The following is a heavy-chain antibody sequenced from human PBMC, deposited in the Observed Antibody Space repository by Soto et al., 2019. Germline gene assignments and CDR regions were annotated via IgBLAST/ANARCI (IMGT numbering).Heavy chain of an antibody. D-gene: IGHD1-26*01. V-gene: IGHV1-69*04. CDR2: VNPILNIA. CDR1: RGLFSSYV. Sequence: QVQLVQSGAEVKKPGSSVKVSCKAPRGLFSSYVFNWVRQAPGQGLEWMGGVNPILNIADHAQKFQGRVPITAYASTGKVIMDLGSLRSDDTATYFCARYRHCSRHSCNYYYIMDLWGHGTTITVSS. CDR3: ARYRHCSRHSCNYYYIMDL. J-gene: IGHJ6*02.